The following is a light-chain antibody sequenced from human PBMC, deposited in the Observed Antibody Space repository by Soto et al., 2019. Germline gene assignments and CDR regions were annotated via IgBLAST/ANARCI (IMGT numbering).Light chain of an antibody. CDR2: DVT. V-gene: IGLV2-14*03. CDR3: GSYSGSTTLGYV. Sequence: QSALTQPASVSGSPGQSITISCTGTGSDIGGFNFVSWYQQHPGKAPKLIIYDVTNRPSGVSNRFSGSKSGNTASLTISGLQADDEAAYHCGSYSGSTTLGYVFGTGTKATVL. J-gene: IGLJ1*01. CDR1: GSDIGGFNF.